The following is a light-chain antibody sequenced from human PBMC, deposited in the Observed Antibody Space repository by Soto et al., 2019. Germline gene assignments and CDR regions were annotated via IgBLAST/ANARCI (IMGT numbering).Light chain of an antibody. CDR1: QSVSKW. Sequence: DVHMTQSPSTMSASVGYRSTITCRASQSVSKWLAWFQQKAGKAPNPPIYAASKFATGVPSRIRGSGSGTEFPLTISSPQPDDFETYYCQHYNSYSEAFGQGTKVDIK. CDR3: QHYNSYSEA. V-gene: IGKV1-5*03. J-gene: IGKJ1*01. CDR2: AAS.